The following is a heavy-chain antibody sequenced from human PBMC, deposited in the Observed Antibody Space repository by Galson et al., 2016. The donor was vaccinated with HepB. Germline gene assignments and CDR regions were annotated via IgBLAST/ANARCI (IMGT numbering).Heavy chain of an antibody. V-gene: IGHV3-7*03. CDR1: GFTFSHYW. CDR2: IKQDGSER. D-gene: IGHD6-13*01. CDR3: TKDIGPGYTSRWYYFDS. J-gene: IGHJ4*02. Sequence: SLRLSCAASGFTFSHYWMYWVRQAPGKGLEWVANIKQDGSERLYVDSVKGRFTISRDNAKNSVFLQMNSLRAEDTAFYYCTKDIGPGYTSRWYYFDSWGQGTLVIVSS.